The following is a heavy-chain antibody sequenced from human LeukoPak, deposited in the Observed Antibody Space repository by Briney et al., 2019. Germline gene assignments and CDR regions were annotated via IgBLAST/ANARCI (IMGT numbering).Heavy chain of an antibody. Sequence: GGSLRLSCAASGFTFSSYSMNWVRQAPGKGLEWVSSISSSSSYIYYADSVKGRFTISRDNAKNSLYLQMNSLRAEDTAVYYCARGYCSSTSCSYYFDYWGQETLVTVSS. CDR1: GFTFSSYS. CDR3: ARGYCSSTSCSYYFDY. V-gene: IGHV3-21*01. D-gene: IGHD2-2*01. CDR2: ISSSSSYI. J-gene: IGHJ4*02.